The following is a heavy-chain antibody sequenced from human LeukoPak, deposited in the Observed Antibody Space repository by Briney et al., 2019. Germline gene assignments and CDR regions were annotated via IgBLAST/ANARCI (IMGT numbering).Heavy chain of an antibody. CDR2: CYYSGST. D-gene: IGHD4-17*01. J-gene: IGHJ6*02. V-gene: IGHV4-59*01. CDR1: GGSISSYY. CDR3: VREKGVYDYGDYRYYYGMDV. Sequence: SETLSLTCTVSGGSISSYYWSWIRQPPGKARECLVYCYYSGSTNYNPSLKSRVTISVDTSKNQFSLKLSPVTAADTAVYYCVREKGVYDYGDYRYYYGMDVWGQGTTVTVSS.